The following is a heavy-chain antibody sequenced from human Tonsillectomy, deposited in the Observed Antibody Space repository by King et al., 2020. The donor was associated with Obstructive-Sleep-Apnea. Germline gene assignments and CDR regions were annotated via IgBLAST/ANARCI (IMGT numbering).Heavy chain of an antibody. CDR3: ARMRCYYDSSGYYSLYFDY. CDR2: IFSNDEK. Sequence: TLKESGPVLVRPTETLTLTCTVSVFSLNNARVGVSWIRQPPGKALECLAYIFSNDEKSYSTSLRSRLTISKDTSKSQVVLAMANMDPVDTATYYCARMRCYYDSSGYYSLYFDYWDQGTLVTVSS. CDR1: VFSLNNARVG. J-gene: IGHJ4*02. D-gene: IGHD3-22*01. V-gene: IGHV2-26*01.